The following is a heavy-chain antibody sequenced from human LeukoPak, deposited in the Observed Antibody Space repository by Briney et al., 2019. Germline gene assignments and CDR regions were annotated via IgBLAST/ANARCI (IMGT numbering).Heavy chain of an antibody. V-gene: IGHV3-23*01. J-gene: IGHJ4*02. CDR2: IGAGGTFT. Sequence: GGSLRLSCTASGFTFSSYAMNWVRQAPGKGLEWVSGIGAGGTFTYYADSVKGRFTIFRDNSRNTLYLQMNSLRADDTAVYYCAKDLDYTTSGYYFDYWGQGTLVTVSS. D-gene: IGHD4-11*01. CDR1: GFTFSSYA. CDR3: AKDLDYTTSGYYFDY.